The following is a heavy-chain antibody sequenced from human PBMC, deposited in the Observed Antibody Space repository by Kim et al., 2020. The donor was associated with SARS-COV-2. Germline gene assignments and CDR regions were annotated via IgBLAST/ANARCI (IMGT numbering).Heavy chain of an antibody. V-gene: IGHV3-23*01. D-gene: IGHD3-9*01. Sequence: FTISRDNSKNTLYLQMNSLRAEDTAVYYCAKGRDILTGYYPLGAVAHFDYWGQGTLVTVSS. J-gene: IGHJ4*02. CDR3: AKGRDILTGYYPLGAVAHFDY.